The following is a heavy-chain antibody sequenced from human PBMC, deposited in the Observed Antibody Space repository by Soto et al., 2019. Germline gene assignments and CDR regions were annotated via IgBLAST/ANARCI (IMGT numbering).Heavy chain of an antibody. CDR2: ITSSGRTT. V-gene: IGHV3-11*01. CDR3: ARDLSLVHEYSSSPLSDYGMDV. D-gene: IGHD6-6*01. J-gene: IGHJ6*02. CDR1: GFTFSDYY. Sequence: QVQLVESGGGLVKPGGSLRLSCAASGFTFSDYYMNWIRQAPGKGLEWVSYITSSGRTTYYADSVKGRFTISRDNAKNLMYLQMNTLHAEDTAVYYRARDLSLVHEYSSSPLSDYGMDVWGQGTTVTVSS.